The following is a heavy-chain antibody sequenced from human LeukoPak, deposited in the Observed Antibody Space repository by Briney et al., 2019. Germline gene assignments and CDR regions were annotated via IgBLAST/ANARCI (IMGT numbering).Heavy chain of an antibody. J-gene: IGHJ4*02. CDR2: IRSKAYGGTT. D-gene: IGHD6-13*01. V-gene: IGHV3-49*03. CDR1: GFTFGDYA. Sequence: LGRSLRLSCTASGFTFGDYAMSWFRQAPGKGLEWVGFIRSKAYGGTTEYAASVKGRFTISRGDSKSIAYLQMNSLKTEDTAVYYCTREEGSSWYNAVALAFDYWGQGALVTVSS. CDR3: TREEGSSWYNAVALAFDY.